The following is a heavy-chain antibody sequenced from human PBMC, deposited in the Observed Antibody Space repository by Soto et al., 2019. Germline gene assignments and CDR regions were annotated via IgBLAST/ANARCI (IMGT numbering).Heavy chain of an antibody. CDR3: ARDRGVAPPVAGNTHDYYYMDV. CDR2: ISAFNGNT. Sequence: QDQLLQSGAEVKKPGASVTVSCKASGYSFTNYGIPWVRQAPGQGLEWMGWISAFNGNTHYAQKLQGRVTMTTDASTSTAYMQLRSLRSDDTAVYYCARDRGVAPPVAGNTHDYYYMDVWGKGTTVTVSS. J-gene: IGHJ6*03. D-gene: IGHD6-19*01. V-gene: IGHV1-18*01. CDR1: GYSFTNYG.